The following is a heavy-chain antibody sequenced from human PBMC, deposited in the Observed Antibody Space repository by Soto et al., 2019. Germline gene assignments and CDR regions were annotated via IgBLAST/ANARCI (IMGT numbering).Heavy chain of an antibody. CDR2: ISWNSGSI. CDR3: AKDTEPTSGSRSGFDY. J-gene: IGHJ4*02. CDR1: GFTFDDYA. D-gene: IGHD6-6*01. Sequence: GGSLRLSCAASGFTFDDYAMHWVRQAPGKGLEWVSAISWNSGSIGYADSVKGRFTISRDNAKNSLYLQMNSLRAEDTALYYCAKDTEPTSGSRSGFDYWGQGTLVTVSS. V-gene: IGHV3-9*01.